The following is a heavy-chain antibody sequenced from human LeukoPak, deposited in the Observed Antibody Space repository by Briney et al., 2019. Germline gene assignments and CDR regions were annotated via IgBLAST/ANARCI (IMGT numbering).Heavy chain of an antibody. CDR3: VRDRSGSSSVY. D-gene: IGHD6-6*01. CDR2: INSDGSST. V-gene: IGHV3-74*01. Sequence: GGSLRLSCAASGFTFSNYWMHWFRQAPGKGLVWVSHINSDGSSTTYADSVKGRFTISRDNAKDTLYLQMNSLRAEDTAVYYCVRDRSGSSSVYWGQGTLVTVSS. J-gene: IGHJ4*02. CDR1: GFTFSNYW.